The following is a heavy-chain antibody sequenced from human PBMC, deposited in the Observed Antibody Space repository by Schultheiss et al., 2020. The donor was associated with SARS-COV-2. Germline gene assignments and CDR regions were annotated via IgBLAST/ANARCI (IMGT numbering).Heavy chain of an antibody. D-gene: IGHD4-17*01. CDR1: GGSISSYY. Sequence: SETLSLTCTVSGGSISSYYWSWIRQPPGKGLEWIGYIYQNGNTNYNPSLKSRVTISRDTSKKQFSLKLSSVTAADTAVYYCVREGDYGDYHTFASWGQGTLVTVSS. CDR3: VREGDYGDYHTFAS. J-gene: IGHJ5*01. V-gene: IGHV4-59*01. CDR2: IYQNGNT.